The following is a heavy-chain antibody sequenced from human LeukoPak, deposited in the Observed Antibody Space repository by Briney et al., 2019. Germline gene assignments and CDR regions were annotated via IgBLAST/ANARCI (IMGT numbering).Heavy chain of an antibody. V-gene: IGHV1-2*06. D-gene: IGHD5-18*01. CDR3: ARAAWGYSYGSPNYYFDY. CDR2: INPNSGGT. Sequence: ASVKVSCKASGYTFTGYYMHWVRQAPGQGLEWMGRINPNSGGTNYAQKFQGRVTMTRDTSISTAYMELSRLRSDDTAVYYCARAAWGYSYGSPNYYFDYWGQGTLVTVSS. CDR1: GYTFTGYY. J-gene: IGHJ4*02.